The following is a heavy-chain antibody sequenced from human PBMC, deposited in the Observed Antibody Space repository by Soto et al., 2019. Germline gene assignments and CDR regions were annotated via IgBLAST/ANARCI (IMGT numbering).Heavy chain of an antibody. V-gene: IGHV3-73*02. J-gene: IGHJ4*02. D-gene: IGHD2-15*01. CDR1: GFTFSGST. CDR3: TRLVLGSVVY. Sequence: EVQLVESGEGLVQPGGSLKLSCAASGFTFSGSTMHWVRQASGKGLEWVGRIRSKANSYATAYAASVKGRFTISRDDSKNTAYLQMNSLKTEDTAVYYCTRLVLGSVVYWGQGTLVTVSS. CDR2: IRSKANSYAT.